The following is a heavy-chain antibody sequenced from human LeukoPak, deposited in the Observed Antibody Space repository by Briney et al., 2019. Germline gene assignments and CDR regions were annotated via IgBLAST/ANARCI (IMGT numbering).Heavy chain of an antibody. CDR3: ARELLRDPIVAVPAARGHNWFDP. CDR1: GGSISHYY. Sequence: PSETLSLICTVSGGSISHYYWTWIRHPPGKGLEWIGYIYYSDVANYNPSLKSRVSISVDTSKNQFSLKLSSVTAADTAVYYCARELLRDPIVAVPAARGHNWFDPWGQGTLVTVSS. D-gene: IGHD2-2*01. CDR2: IYYSDVA. V-gene: IGHV4-59*12. J-gene: IGHJ5*02.